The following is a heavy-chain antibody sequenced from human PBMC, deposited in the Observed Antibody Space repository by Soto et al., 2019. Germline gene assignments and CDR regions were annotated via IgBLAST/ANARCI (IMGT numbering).Heavy chain of an antibody. CDR1: GYSFTSYW. CDR3: ARSDNDGMDV. CDR2: IYPGDSDT. J-gene: IGHJ6*02. D-gene: IGHD2-15*01. V-gene: IGHV5-51*01. Sequence: AGASLKISCKGSGYSFTSYWIGWVRQIPGKGREWMGIIYPGDSDTRYSPSFQGQVTISADKSISTAYLQWSSLKASDTAMYYCARSDNDGMDVWGQGTTVTVSS.